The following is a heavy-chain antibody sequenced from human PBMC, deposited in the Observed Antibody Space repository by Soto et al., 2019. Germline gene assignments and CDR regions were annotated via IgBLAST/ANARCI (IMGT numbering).Heavy chain of an antibody. J-gene: IGHJ2*01. CDR3: ARRFWYFDL. D-gene: IGHD3-3*01. V-gene: IGHV4-39*01. CDR2: IFYSGTT. CDR1: GGSISSSSYY. Sequence: QLRLQESGPGLVKPSETLSLTCTVSGGSISSSSYYWGWIRQPPGKGLEWIGSIFYSGTTFYKPSLKSRVTMSVDTSKNQFSLKLSSVTAADTAVYYCARRFWYFDLWGRGTLVTVSS.